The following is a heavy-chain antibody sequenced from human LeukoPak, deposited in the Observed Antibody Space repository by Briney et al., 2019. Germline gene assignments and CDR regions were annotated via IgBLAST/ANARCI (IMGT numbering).Heavy chain of an antibody. CDR2: NYNRGTT. CDR1: GGSISTYY. Sequence: PSETLSLTCSVSGGSISTYYWSWIRQPPGKGLEWIGNNYNRGTTNYNPSLKSRVTISVDRSKNQFSLSLTSVTAADTAVYYCARERASAGPHFEHWGRGILVTVSS. V-gene: IGHV4-59*01. CDR3: ARERASAGPHFEH. J-gene: IGHJ4*02. D-gene: IGHD6-13*01.